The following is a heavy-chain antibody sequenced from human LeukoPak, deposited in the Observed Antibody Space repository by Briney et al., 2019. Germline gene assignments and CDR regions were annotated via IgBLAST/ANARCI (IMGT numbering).Heavy chain of an antibody. CDR3: ASDYGDYIGASDI. Sequence: SETLSPTCTVSGGSISSYHWSWIRQPPGKGLEWISGSTNYNPSLKSRVTISVDTSKNQFSLKLSSVTAADTAVYYCASDYGDYIGASDIWGQGTMVTVSS. CDR1: GGSISSYH. J-gene: IGHJ3*02. V-gene: IGHV4-59*01. D-gene: IGHD4-17*01. CDR2: SGST.